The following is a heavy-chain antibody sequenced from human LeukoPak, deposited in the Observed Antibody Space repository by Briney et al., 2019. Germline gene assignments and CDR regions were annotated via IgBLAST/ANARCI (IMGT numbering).Heavy chain of an antibody. J-gene: IGHJ6*02. CDR3: AKRADYGLDV. CDR2: IYYSGST. V-gene: IGHV4-59*02. CDR1: GGSVSGYY. Sequence: PSETLSLTCTVSGGSVSGYYWSWIRQPPGKGLEWIGYIYYSGSTDYNPSLKSRVTISVDTSKNEFSLKLSSVTAADTAVYYCAKRADYGLDVWGQGTTVTVSS.